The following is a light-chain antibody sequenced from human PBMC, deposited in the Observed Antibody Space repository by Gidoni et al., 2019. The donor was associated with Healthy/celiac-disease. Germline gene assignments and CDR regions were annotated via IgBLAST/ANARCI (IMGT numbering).Light chain of an antibody. CDR1: QSVSSN. CDR3: QQYNNWHT. V-gene: IGKV3-15*01. Sequence: IVMTPSPATLSVSPGERATLSCRASQSVSSNLAWYQQKPGQAPRLLIYGASTRATGIPARFSGSGSGTEFTLTISSLQSEDFAVYYCQQYNNWHTFXXXTKLEIK. CDR2: GAS. J-gene: IGKJ2*01.